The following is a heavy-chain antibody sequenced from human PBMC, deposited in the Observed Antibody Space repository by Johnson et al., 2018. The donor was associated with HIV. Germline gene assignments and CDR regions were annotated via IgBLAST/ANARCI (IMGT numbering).Heavy chain of an antibody. D-gene: IGHD2/OR15-2a*01. J-gene: IGHJ3*02. CDR3: ARAYIYGACDI. CDR1: GFKYAA. V-gene: IGHV3-23*04. Sequence: VQLVESGGGLVQPGGSLRVSCAASGFKYAASGLAFSNYAVKWVSHTPGGDGGTSFADSVKGRFTISRDNSKNTLYLQMNSLRAEDTAVYYCARAYIYGACDIWGQGTMVTVSS. CDR2: TPGGDGGT.